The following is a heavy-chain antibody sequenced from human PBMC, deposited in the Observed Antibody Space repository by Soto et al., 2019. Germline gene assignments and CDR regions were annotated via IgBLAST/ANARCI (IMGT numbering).Heavy chain of an antibody. CDR1: GGFISHYY. Sequence: PSETLSLTCSVSGGFISHYYWTWIRQSPGKGLEWIGYVYNSGSTKYNPSLKSRVSISIDTSKNQFSLKLSSVTAADTAVYYCARGGVVVVSYALDAWGQGTTVTVSS. CDR2: VYNSGST. D-gene: IGHD2-21*01. J-gene: IGHJ6*02. CDR3: ARGGVVVVSYALDA. V-gene: IGHV4-59*01.